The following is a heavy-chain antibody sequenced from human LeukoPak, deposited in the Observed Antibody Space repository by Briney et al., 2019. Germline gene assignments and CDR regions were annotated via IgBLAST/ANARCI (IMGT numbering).Heavy chain of an antibody. Sequence: GGSLRLSCAASGFIFSSYSMNWVRQAPGKGLEWVSPISSSSSYIYYADSVKGRFTISRDNAKNSLYLQMNSLRAEHTAVYYCAPVEIAIDYWGQGTLVTVSS. D-gene: IGHD5-24*01. J-gene: IGHJ4*02. V-gene: IGHV3-21*01. CDR2: ISSSSSYI. CDR1: GFIFSSYS. CDR3: APVEIAIDY.